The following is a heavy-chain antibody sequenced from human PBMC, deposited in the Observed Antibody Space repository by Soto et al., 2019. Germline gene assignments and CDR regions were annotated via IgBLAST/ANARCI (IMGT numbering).Heavy chain of an antibody. V-gene: IGHV3-21*01. Sequence: EVQLVESGGGLVKPGGSLRLSCAASGFTFTRYSMNWVRQAPGKGLEWVSSISSTTNYIYYADSMKGRFTVSRDNAKNSVYLEMNSLSAKDTALYYCARESEDLTSNFDYWGQGTLVTVSS. CDR3: ARESEDLTSNFDY. CDR1: GFTFTRYS. J-gene: IGHJ4*02. CDR2: ISSTTNYI.